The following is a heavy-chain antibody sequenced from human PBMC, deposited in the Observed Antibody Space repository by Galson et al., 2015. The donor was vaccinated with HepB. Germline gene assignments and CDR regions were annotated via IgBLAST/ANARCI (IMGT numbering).Heavy chain of an antibody. CDR2: ISYDGSNK. D-gene: IGHD3-10*01. Sequence: SLRLSCAASGFTFSSYAMHWVRQAPGKGLEWVAVISYDGSNKYYADSVKGRFTISRDNSKNTLYLQMNSLRAEDTAVYYCARDSGGHYYGMDVWGQGTTVTVSS. CDR3: ARDSGGHYYGMDV. CDR1: GFTFSSYA. V-gene: IGHV3-30-3*01. J-gene: IGHJ6*02.